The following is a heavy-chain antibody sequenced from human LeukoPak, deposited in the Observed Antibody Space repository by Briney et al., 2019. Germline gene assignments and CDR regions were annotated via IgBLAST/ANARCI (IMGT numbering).Heavy chain of an antibody. D-gene: IGHD2-15*01. J-gene: IGHJ4*02. CDR3: ARDRDCGDGGCYPHFDY. V-gene: IGHV3-53*01. CDR2: SYSGGST. Sequence: PGGSLRLSCAASGFTVSSNYMSWVRQAPGKGLQWVSISYSGGSTYYADSVKGRFTISRDNAKNSLSLQMNSLRVEDTAVYYCARDRDCGDGGCYPHFDYWGQGVRVTVSS. CDR1: GFTVSSNY.